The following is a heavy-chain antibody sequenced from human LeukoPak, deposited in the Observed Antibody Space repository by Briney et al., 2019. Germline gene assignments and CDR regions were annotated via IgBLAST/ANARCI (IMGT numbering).Heavy chain of an antibody. J-gene: IGHJ4*02. D-gene: IGHD3-22*01. Sequence: GGSLRLSCAASGFTFSSYWMSWVRQAPGKGLEWVSSISSSSSYIYYADSVKGRFTISRDNAKNSLYLQMNSLRAEDTAVYYCAREPYYYDSSGYYFLDYWGQGTLVTVSS. V-gene: IGHV3-21*01. CDR3: AREPYYYDSSGYYFLDY. CDR1: GFTFSSYW. CDR2: ISSSSSYI.